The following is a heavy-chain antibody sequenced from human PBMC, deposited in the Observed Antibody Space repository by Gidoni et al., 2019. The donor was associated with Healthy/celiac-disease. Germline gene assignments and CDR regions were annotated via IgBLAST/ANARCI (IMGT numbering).Heavy chain of an antibody. D-gene: IGHD3-22*01. J-gene: IGHJ4*02. CDR2: IYYSGST. Sequence: QVQLQESGPGLVKPSETLSLTCPVSGGSISSSYWSWIRQPPGKGLEWIGYIYYSGSTNYNPSLKSRVTISVDTSKNQFSLKLSSVTAADTAVYYCARGPYYYDSSGYYYGGNYFDYWGQGTLVTVSP. CDR1: GGSISSSY. V-gene: IGHV4-59*01. CDR3: ARGPYYYDSSGYYYGGNYFDY.